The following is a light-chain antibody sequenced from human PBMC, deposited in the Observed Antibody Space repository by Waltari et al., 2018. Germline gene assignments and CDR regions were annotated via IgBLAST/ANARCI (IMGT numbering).Light chain of an antibody. CDR2: GVS. CDR3: QHYYTFPRT. Sequence: IEMTQSPATLSVSVGESVTLTCRASENVNNDLGWYQQKRGQAPNLLLFGVSTRDIGVPSRFSGSGSGTDFTLTITGLQSEDFAIYYCQHYYTFPRTFGEGTKV. J-gene: IGKJ1*01. V-gene: IGKV3-15*01. CDR1: ENVNND.